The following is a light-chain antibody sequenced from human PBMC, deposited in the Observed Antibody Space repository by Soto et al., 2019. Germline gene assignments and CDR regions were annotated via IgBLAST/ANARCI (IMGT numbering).Light chain of an antibody. CDR2: EVS. V-gene: IGLV2-14*01. CDR1: GSDVGGYNY. J-gene: IGLJ1*01. CDR3: GSYTTSSTLV. Sequence: SALAQPASVSGSPGQSITISCTGTGSDVGGYNYVSWYQQHPGKAPKLLIYEVSNRPSGLSNRFSGSKSGNTASLTISGLQAEDEADYFCGSYTTSSTLVFGTGTKVTVL.